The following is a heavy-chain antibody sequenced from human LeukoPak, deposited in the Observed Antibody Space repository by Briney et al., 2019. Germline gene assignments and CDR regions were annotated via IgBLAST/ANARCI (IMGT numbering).Heavy chain of an antibody. J-gene: IGHJ4*02. D-gene: IGHD6-19*01. CDR1: GGSISSYY. Sequence: KPSETLSLTCTVSGGSISSYYWSWIRQPPGKGLERIGYIYYSGSTNYNPSLKSRVTISVDTSKNQFSLKLSSVTAADTAVYYCARVSVAVAGGFDYWGQGTLVTVSS. CDR2: IYYSGST. CDR3: ARVSVAVAGGFDY. V-gene: IGHV4-59*08.